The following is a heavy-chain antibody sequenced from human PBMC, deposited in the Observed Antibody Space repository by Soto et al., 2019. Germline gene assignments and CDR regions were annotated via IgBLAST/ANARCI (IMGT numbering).Heavy chain of an antibody. J-gene: IGHJ4*02. Sequence: EVPLVESGGGLVQPGRSLRLSCAASGFTFDDYAMHWVRQAPGKGLEWVSGISWNSGSIGYADSVKGRFTISRDNAKNSLYLQMNSLRAEDTALYYCAKGTVAFDYWGQGTLVTVSS. V-gene: IGHV3-9*01. D-gene: IGHD4-17*01. CDR2: ISWNSGSI. CDR1: GFTFDDYA. CDR3: AKGTVAFDY.